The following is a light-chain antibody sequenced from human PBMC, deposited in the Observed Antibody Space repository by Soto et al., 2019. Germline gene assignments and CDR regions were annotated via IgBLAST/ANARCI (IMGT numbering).Light chain of an antibody. CDR3: QKYGSSHRT. CDR2: GES. CDR1: QSVSSN. J-gene: IGKJ1*01. Sequence: VMTQSPATLSVSPGDRATLSCRASQSVSSNLAWYQQKPGQAPRLLSYGESTRATGIPARLSGSGSGTDFNLTISSLEPEDLAVYFCQKYGSSHRTFGQGTKVDI. V-gene: IGKV3-15*01.